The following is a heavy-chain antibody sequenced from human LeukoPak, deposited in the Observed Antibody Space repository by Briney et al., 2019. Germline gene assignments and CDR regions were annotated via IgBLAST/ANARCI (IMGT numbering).Heavy chain of an antibody. V-gene: IGHV3-23*01. D-gene: IGHD4/OR15-4a*01. CDR2: ITGSGDGT. CDR1: GFTFSTCA. CDR3: AKAGLVRGGALDS. J-gene: IGHJ4*02. Sequence: PGGSLRLSCAASGFTFSTCAMTWVRQAPGKGLEWVSSITGSGDGTSAADSVKGRFTISRDNSKNTLYLQMNSLRVEDTAVYYCAKAGLVRGGALDSWGQGTLVTVSP.